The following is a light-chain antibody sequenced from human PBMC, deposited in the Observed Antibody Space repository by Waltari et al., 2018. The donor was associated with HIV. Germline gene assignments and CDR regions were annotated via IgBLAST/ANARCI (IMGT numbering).Light chain of an antibody. CDR3: ASNRLDYTLI. J-gene: IGLJ2*01. CDR1: STDSRFSPY. Sequence: QSALTQPASVSGFLGQSINISCPAISTDSRFSPYASWYQQYPGKIPRLLIFDINNRPSGVSDHFSGSRSGNSASLTCSGLQSGDEAHYYCASNRLDYTLIFGGGTKLTVL. CDR2: DIN. V-gene: IGLV2-14*03.